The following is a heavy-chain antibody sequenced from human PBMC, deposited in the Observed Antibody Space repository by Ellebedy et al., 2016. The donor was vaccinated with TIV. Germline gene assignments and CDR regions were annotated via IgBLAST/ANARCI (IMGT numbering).Heavy chain of an antibody. CDR2: IDSDGTST. J-gene: IGHJ4*02. CDR1: GFTFTRHW. D-gene: IGHD3-22*01. V-gene: IGHV3-74*01. CDR3: ARDQVFYDSGGYYDHFDS. Sequence: GESLKISCEASGFTFTRHWMHWVRQAPGKGLVWVSRIDSDGTSTNYADSVKGRFTISRDNAKNMLYLQMDSLRAEDTAVYYCARDQVFYDSGGYYDHFDSWGQGTLVTVSS.